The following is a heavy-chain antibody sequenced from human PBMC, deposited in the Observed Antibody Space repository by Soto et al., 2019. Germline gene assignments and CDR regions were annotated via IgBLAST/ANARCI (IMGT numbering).Heavy chain of an antibody. V-gene: IGHV4-31*03. Sequence: QVQLQESGPGLVKPSQTLSLSCTVSGGSISRGGYYWSWIRQHPGKGLEWIGYIYYSGSTYYNPSLKSRVTISVDTSKNQCSLNLTSVTAADTAVYYCAARYCSGGSCYRFWYFDLWGRGTLVTVSS. J-gene: IGHJ2*01. CDR2: IYYSGST. CDR1: GGSISRGGYY. CDR3: AARYCSGGSCYRFWYFDL. D-gene: IGHD2-15*01.